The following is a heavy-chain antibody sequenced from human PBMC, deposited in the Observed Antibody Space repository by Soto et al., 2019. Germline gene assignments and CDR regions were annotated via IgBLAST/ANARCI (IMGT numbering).Heavy chain of an antibody. D-gene: IGHD3-10*01. Sequence: GSLRLSCTASGFTFGDYAMSWVRQAPGKGLEWVGFIRSKAYGGTTEYAASVKGRFTISRDDSKSIAYLQMNSLKTEDTAVYYCTRDPPMVRGVITFYYYGMDVWGQGTTVTVSS. CDR3: TRDPPMVRGVITFYYYGMDV. J-gene: IGHJ6*02. V-gene: IGHV3-49*04. CDR1: GFTFGDYA. CDR2: IRSKAYGGTT.